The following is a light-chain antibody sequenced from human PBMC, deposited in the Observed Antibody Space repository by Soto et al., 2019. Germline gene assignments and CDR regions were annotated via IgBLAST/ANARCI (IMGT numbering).Light chain of an antibody. CDR2: EVT. Sequence: QSVLTQPASVSGSPGQSITISCTGTSGDIGSYNRVSWYQQHPGKAPQLIIYEVTDRPSGVSNRFSGSKSGNTASLTISGLQAEDDAEYYCSSYTNITTRSCVFGTGTKLTVL. V-gene: IGLV2-14*01. CDR1: SGDIGSYNR. J-gene: IGLJ1*01. CDR3: SSYTNITTRSCV.